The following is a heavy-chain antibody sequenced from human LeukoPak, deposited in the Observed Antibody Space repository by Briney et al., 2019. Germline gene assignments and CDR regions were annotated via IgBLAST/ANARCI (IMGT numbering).Heavy chain of an antibody. V-gene: IGHV3-7*01. CDR1: GFTFTTYW. CDR3: AKDIGSYYDY. D-gene: IGHD3-10*01. J-gene: IGHJ4*02. Sequence: PGGSLRLSCAASGFTFTTYWMGWVRQAPGKGPEWVANINQVGSSKYFVDSVKGRFTISRDNSKNTLYLEMNSLRAEDTAVYYCAKDIGSYYDYWGQGILVTVSS. CDR2: INQVGSSK.